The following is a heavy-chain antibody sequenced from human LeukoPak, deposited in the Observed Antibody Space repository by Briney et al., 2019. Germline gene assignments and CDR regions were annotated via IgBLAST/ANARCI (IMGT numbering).Heavy chain of an antibody. CDR2: IKSDGSST. D-gene: IGHD2-2*01. Sequence: GGSLRLSCAASGFTFSTSWMYWVRQAPGKGLVWVSRIKSDGSSTSYADSVKGRFTISRDNAKNSLYLQMNSLRAEDTAVYYCARDRGYCSSTSCPRNDYWGQGTLVTVSS. CDR1: GFTFSTSW. CDR3: ARDRGYCSSTSCPRNDY. J-gene: IGHJ4*02. V-gene: IGHV3-74*01.